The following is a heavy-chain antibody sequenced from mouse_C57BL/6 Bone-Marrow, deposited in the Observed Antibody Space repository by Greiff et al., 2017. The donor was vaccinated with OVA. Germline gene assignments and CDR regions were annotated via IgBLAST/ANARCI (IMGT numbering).Heavy chain of an antibody. J-gene: IGHJ4*01. Sequence: EVQLQQSGPELVKPGDSVKISCKASGYSFTGYFMNWVMQSHGKSLEWIGRINPYNGDTFYNQKFKGKATLTVDKSSSTAHMELRSLTSEDSAVYYCARSDSSGCDYYAMDYWGQGTSVTVSS. V-gene: IGHV1-20*01. CDR3: ARSDSSGCDYYAMDY. CDR1: GYSFTGYF. CDR2: INPYNGDT. D-gene: IGHD3-2*02.